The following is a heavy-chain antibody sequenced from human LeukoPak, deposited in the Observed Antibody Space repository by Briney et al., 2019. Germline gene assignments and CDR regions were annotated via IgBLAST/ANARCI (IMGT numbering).Heavy chain of an antibody. Sequence: PGGSLRLSCAASGFAFSEYWMTWVRQAPGKGLEWVASIKEDGSEKYYVDSVKGRCTISRDNAKNSLYLKMNSLRAEDTAMYYCARLGPYYFDYWGQGTLVTVSS. V-gene: IGHV3-7*05. CDR2: IKEDGSEK. J-gene: IGHJ4*02. CDR3: ARLGPYYFDY. CDR1: GFAFSEYW. D-gene: IGHD3-16*01.